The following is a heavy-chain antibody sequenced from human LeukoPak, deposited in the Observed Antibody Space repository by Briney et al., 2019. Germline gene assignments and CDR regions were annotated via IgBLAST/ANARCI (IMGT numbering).Heavy chain of an antibody. CDR3: ARDDYDFWSGYYPRLLLPYFAY. Sequence: GGSLRLSCAASGFTFSNYAMHWVRQAPGKGLEWVAVISYDGSNKYYADSVKGRFTISRDNSKNTLYLQMNSLRAEDTAVYYCARDDYDFWSGYYPRLLLPYFAYWGQGTLVTVSS. CDR1: GFTFSNYA. CDR2: ISYDGSNK. J-gene: IGHJ4*02. V-gene: IGHV3-30-3*01. D-gene: IGHD3-3*01.